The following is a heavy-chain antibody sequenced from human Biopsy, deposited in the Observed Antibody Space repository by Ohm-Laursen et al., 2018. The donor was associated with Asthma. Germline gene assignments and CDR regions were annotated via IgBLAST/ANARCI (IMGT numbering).Heavy chain of an antibody. J-gene: IGHJ4*02. CDR1: GFKFDEYT. Sequence: SLRLSCAASGFKFDEYTMHWVRQAPGKGLEWVSGISWNSATIGYADSVEGRFTISRDNAKNPVFLHMDSLTAEDPAFYFCAKVRSDWVFTEVFDYWGQGVLVTVSS. CDR2: ISWNSATI. CDR3: AKVRSDWVFTEVFDY. V-gene: IGHV3-9*01. D-gene: IGHD3-9*01.